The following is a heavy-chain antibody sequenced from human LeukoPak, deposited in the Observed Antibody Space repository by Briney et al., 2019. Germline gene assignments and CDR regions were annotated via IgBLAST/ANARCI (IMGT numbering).Heavy chain of an antibody. Sequence: GGSLRLSCSASGFTFSSYGMHWVRQAPGKGLEWVAVIWYDGGNKYYADSVKGRFTISRDNSKNTLYLQMNSLRAEDTAVYYCARDLESSSYAKLDYWGQGTLVTVSS. J-gene: IGHJ4*02. CDR3: ARDLESSSYAKLDY. V-gene: IGHV3-33*08. CDR2: IWYDGGNK. CDR1: GFTFSSYG. D-gene: IGHD1-26*01.